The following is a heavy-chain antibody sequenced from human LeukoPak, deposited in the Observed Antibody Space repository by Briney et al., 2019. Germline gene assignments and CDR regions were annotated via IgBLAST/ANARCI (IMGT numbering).Heavy chain of an antibody. CDR3: ARECTSGDGSGYPYYFDY. CDR1: GGSMSSFY. Sequence: SETLSLTCTVSGGSMSSFYWDWIRQPAGKGLQWIGRIYTSGVTNYNPSLKSRVTMSVDTSKNQFSLKLSSVTAADTAVYYCARECTSGDGSGYPYYFDYWGPGTLVTVSS. CDR2: IYTSGVT. D-gene: IGHD3-22*01. J-gene: IGHJ4*02. V-gene: IGHV4-4*07.